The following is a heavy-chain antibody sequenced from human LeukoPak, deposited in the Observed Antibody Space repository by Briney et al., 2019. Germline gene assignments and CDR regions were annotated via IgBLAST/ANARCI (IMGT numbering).Heavy chain of an antibody. CDR3: ASPNYGDYGY. V-gene: IGHV4-39*01. CDR2: TYYSGST. Sequence: SETLSLTCTVSGGSISSSSYYWGWIRQPPGKGLEWIGSTYYSGSTYYNPSLKSRVTISVDTSKNQFSLKLSSVTAADTAVYYCASPNYGDYGYWGQGTLVTVSS. CDR1: GGSISSSSYY. J-gene: IGHJ4*02. D-gene: IGHD4-17*01.